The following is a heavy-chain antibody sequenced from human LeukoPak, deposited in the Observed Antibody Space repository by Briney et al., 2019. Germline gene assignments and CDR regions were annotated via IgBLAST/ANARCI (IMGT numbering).Heavy chain of an antibody. V-gene: IGHV3-53*01. CDR1: GFTVSSNY. J-gene: IGHJ4*02. CDR3: ARVNTGYSSGWYDY. D-gene: IGHD6-19*01. CDR2: IYSGGST. Sequence: PGGSLRLSXAASGFTVSSNYMSWVRQAPGKGLEWVSVIYSGGSTYYADSVKGRFTISRDNSKNTLYLQMNSLRAEDTAVYYCARVNTGYSSGWYDYWGQGTLVTVSS.